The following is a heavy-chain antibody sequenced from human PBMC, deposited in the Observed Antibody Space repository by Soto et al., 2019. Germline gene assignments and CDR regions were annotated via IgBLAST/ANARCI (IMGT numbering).Heavy chain of an antibody. CDR2: IIPIFGTA. CDR1: GGTFSSYA. V-gene: IGHV1-69*06. Sequence: GASVKVSCKASGGTFSSYAISWVRQAPGQGLEWMGGIIPIFGTANYAQKFQGRVTITADKSTSTAYMELSSLRSEDTAVYYCARIYYDCSGSKRFLGANWFDPWGQGTLVTV. CDR3: ARIYYDCSGSKRFLGANWFDP. D-gene: IGHD3-22*01. J-gene: IGHJ5*02.